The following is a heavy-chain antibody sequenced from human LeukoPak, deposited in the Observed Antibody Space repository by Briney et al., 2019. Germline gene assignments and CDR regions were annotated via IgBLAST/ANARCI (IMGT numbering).Heavy chain of an antibody. CDR1: GFTFGDYA. Sequence: GGSLRLSCTASGFTFGDYAMSWVRQAPGKGLEWVSAISGSGGSTYYADSVKGRFTISRDNSKNTLYLQMNSLRAEDTAVYYCAKGGRLLWFGEPTDFFDYWGQGTLVTVSS. J-gene: IGHJ4*02. CDR3: AKGGRLLWFGEPTDFFDY. V-gene: IGHV3-23*01. D-gene: IGHD3-10*01. CDR2: ISGSGGST.